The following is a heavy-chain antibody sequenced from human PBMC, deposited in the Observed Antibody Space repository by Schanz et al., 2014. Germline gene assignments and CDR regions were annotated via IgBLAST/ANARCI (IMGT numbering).Heavy chain of an antibody. J-gene: IGHJ4*02. D-gene: IGHD2-21*01. CDR3: AKGQLLSYYFDY. CDR2: ISGSGGDT. V-gene: IGHV3-23*04. CDR1: GFSISDHT. Sequence: EVQLVESGGGLVQPGGSLRLSCAASGFSISDHTMRWDRQAPGKGLEWVSAISGSGGDTYYADSVKGRFTISRDNSKNTLYLQMNSLRAEDTAVYYCAKGQLLSYYFDYWGQGTLVTVSS.